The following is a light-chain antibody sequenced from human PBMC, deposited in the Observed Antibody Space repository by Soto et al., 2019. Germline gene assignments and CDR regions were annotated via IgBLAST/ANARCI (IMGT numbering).Light chain of an antibody. V-gene: IGLV2-8*01. CDR1: SSDVGGYNY. CDR3: SSYAGSNIVV. CDR2: EVI. J-gene: IGLJ2*01. Sequence: QSALTQPPSASGSPGQSVTISCTGTSSDVGGYNYVSLYQQHPGKAPKLMIYEVIKRPSGVPARFSGSKSGNTASLTVSGLQAEDEADYYCSSYAGSNIVVFGGGTKLTVL.